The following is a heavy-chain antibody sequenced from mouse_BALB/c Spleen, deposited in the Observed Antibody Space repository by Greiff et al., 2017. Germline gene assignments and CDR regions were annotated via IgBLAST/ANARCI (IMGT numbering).Heavy chain of an antibody. J-gene: IGHJ3*01. V-gene: IGHV5-17*02. D-gene: IGHD2-14*01. CDR3: AREGYRYDEAY. CDR1: GFTFSSFG. CDR2: ISSGSSTI. Sequence: EVKLMESGGGLVQPGGSRKLSCAASGFTFSSFGMHWVRQAPEKGLEWVAYISSGSSTIYYADTVKGRFTISRDNPKNTLFLQMTSLRSEDTAMYYCAREGYRYDEAYWGQGTLVTVSA.